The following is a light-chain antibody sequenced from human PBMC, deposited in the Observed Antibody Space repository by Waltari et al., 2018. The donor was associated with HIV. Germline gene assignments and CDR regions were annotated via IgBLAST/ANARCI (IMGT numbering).Light chain of an antibody. V-gene: IGLV4-69*01. CDR1: SGHTTYA. Sequence: QLVLTQSPSASASLGASVKITCTLSSGHTTYAIACHQQQPKKGTRYFMKLHSDGSHSKGDGIPVRFSGSSSGAERYLTISSLQSDDEADYYCQTWGTGMVFGGGTKLTVL. CDR2: LHSDGSH. J-gene: IGLJ2*01. CDR3: QTWGTGMV.